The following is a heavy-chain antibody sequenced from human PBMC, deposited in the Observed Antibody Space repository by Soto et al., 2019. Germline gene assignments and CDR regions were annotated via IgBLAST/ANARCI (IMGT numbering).Heavy chain of an antibody. CDR3: ARDNWFFDY. D-gene: IGHD1-20*01. CDR2: IYYSGST. CDR1: GGSINNHY. V-gene: IGHV4-59*11. Sequence: SETLSLTCTVSGGSINNHYWSWIRQPPGQGLEWIGYIYYSGSTNYNPSLKSRVTMSVDTSKNQFSLKLSSLTAADTAIYYCARDNWFFDYWGQGTLVTVSS. J-gene: IGHJ4*02.